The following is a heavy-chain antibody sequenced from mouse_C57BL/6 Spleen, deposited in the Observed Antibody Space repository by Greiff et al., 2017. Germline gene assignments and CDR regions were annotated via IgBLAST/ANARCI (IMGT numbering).Heavy chain of an antibody. CDR1: GYTFTDYN. J-gene: IGHJ2*01. CDR3: ARVNDYDGIDY. D-gene: IGHD2-4*01. V-gene: IGHV1-18*01. CDR2: INPNNGGP. Sequence: VQLKQSGPELVKPGASVKIPCKASGYTFTDYNMDWVKQSHGKSLEWIGDINPNNGGPIYNQKFKGKATLTIDKSSSTAYMELRSLTSEDTAVYYCARVNDYDGIDYWGQGTTLTVSS.